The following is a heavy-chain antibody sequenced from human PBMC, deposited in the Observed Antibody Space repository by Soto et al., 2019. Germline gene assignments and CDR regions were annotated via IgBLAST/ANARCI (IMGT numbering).Heavy chain of an antibody. V-gene: IGHV4-59*01. J-gene: IGHJ4*02. Sequence: PSETLPLTCTVSGGSISSYYWSWIRQPPGKGLEWIGYIYYSGSTNYNPSLKSRVTISVDTSKNQFSLKLSSVTAADTAVYYCARVYSSSDSFDYWGQGTLVTVSS. CDR2: IYYSGST. CDR1: GGSISSYY. D-gene: IGHD6-6*01. CDR3: ARVYSSSDSFDY.